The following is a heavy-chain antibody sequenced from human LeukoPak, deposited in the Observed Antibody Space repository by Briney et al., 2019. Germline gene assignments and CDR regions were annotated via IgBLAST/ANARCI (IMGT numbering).Heavy chain of an antibody. D-gene: IGHD4-23*01. CDR3: ARVNDYGGNPFDY. Sequence: PGGSLRLPCAASGFTFSDYYMSWIRQAPGKGLEWVSYISSSGSTIYYADSVKGRFTISRDNAKNSLYLQMNSLRAEDTAVYYCARVNDYGGNPFDYWGQGTLVTVSS. CDR2: ISSSGSTI. V-gene: IGHV3-11*01. CDR1: GFTFSDYY. J-gene: IGHJ4*02.